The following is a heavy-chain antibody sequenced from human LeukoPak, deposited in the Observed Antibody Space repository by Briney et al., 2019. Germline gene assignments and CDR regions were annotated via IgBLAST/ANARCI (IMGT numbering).Heavy chain of an antibody. CDR3: ASGITTSSAFDI. J-gene: IGHJ3*02. CDR2: ISSSSSYI. D-gene: IGHD3-10*01. V-gene: IGHV3-21*01. Sequence: GGSLRLSCAASAFTFSSYWMSWVRQAPGKGLEWISSISSSSSYIYYADSVKGRFTISRDNAKNSLYLQMNSLRAEDTAVYYCASGITTSSAFDIWGQGTMVTVSS. CDR1: AFTFSSYW.